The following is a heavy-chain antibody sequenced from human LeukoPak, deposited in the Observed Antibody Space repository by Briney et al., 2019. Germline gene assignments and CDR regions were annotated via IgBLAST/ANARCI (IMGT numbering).Heavy chain of an antibody. CDR3: ASEDLITMIYY. J-gene: IGHJ4*02. Sequence: PSQTLSLTCTVSGGSISSGDYYWSWLRQPPGKGLEWFGYIYYSGSTYYNPSLKSRVTISVDTYKNQFSLKQSSVTAADTAVYYCASEDLITMIYYWGQGTLVTVPS. CDR1: GGSISSGDYY. CDR2: IYYSGST. V-gene: IGHV4-30-4*01. D-gene: IGHD3-22*01.